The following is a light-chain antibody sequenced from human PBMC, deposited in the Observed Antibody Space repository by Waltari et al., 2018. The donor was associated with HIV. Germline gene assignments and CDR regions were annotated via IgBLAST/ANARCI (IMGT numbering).Light chain of an antibody. CDR1: SSDVGGYNY. Sequence: QSALTQPASVSGSPGQSITIPCTGTSSDVGGYNYVSWYQQHPDKAPKHVIFEVNKRPSGVSNRFSGSKSGNTASLTISGLQAEDEADYYCSSYTSSRTLVFGGGTKLTVL. J-gene: IGLJ3*02. CDR2: EVN. CDR3: SSYTSSRTLV. V-gene: IGLV2-14*01.